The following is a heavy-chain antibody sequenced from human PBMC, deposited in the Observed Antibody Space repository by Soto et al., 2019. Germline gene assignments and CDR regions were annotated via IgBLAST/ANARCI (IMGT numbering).Heavy chain of an antibody. V-gene: IGHV4-30-2*01. D-gene: IGHD3-10*01. CDR1: GASISTGTYS. CDR3: ARDGVYYGSGSYYDSGRYYFDY. Sequence: PSETLSLTCGVSGASISTGTYSWNWIRQPPGKGLEWIGYIHHTGGTFYNPSLESRVTISVDKSKNQFSLKLTSVTAADTAVYYCARDGVYYGSGSYYDSGRYYFDYWGQGTLVTVSS. J-gene: IGHJ4*02. CDR2: IHHTGGT.